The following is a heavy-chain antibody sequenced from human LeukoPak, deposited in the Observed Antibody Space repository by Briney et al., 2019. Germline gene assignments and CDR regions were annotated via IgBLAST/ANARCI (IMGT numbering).Heavy chain of an antibody. CDR2: IYHSGST. D-gene: IGHD3-10*01. CDR3: AREVTMVRGVTYFDY. V-gene: IGHV4-30-2*01. J-gene: IGHJ4*02. Sequence: SETLSLTCAVSGGSISNGGYSWSWIRQPPGKGLEWIGYIYHSGSTYYNPSLKSRVTISVDRSKNQFSLKLSSVTAADTAVYYCAREVTMVRGVTYFDYWGQGTLVTVSS. CDR1: GGSISNGGYS.